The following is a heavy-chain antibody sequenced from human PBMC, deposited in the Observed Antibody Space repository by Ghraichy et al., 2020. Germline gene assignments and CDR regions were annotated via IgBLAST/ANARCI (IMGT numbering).Heavy chain of an antibody. CDR2: ISGSGGST. J-gene: IGHJ4*02. Sequence: GGSLRLSCAASGFTFSSYAMSWVRQAPGKGLEWVSVISGSGGSTYYADSVKGRFTISRDNSKNTLYLQMNSLRAEDTAVYYCAKGHIWSGYYRAWDYWGQGTLVTVSS. CDR3: AKGHIWSGYYRAWDY. V-gene: IGHV3-23*01. CDR1: GFTFSSYA. D-gene: IGHD3-3*02.